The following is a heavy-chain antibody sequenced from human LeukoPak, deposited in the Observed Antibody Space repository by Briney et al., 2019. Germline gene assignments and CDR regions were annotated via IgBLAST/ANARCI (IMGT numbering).Heavy chain of an antibody. CDR2: ISYDGSNK. J-gene: IGHJ5*02. Sequence: GGSLRLSCAASGFTFSSYAMHWVRQAPGKGLEWVAVISYDGSNKYYADSVKGRFTISRDNSKNTLYLQMNSLRAEDTAVYYCAKEYREWELRYWFDPWGQGTLVTVSS. CDR1: GFTFSSYA. V-gene: IGHV3-30-3*01. CDR3: AKEYREWELRYWFDP. D-gene: IGHD1-26*01.